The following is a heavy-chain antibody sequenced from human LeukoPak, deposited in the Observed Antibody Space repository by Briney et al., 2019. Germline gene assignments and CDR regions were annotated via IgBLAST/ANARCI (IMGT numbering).Heavy chain of an antibody. D-gene: IGHD5-18*01. Sequence: GGSLRLSCAASQFIFNNYAMSWVRQAPGKGLEWVASISYDGVDKYYADFLKGRFTMSRDNSKNSVYLQMDSLRVEDTAMYYCAKDVDTVMDWANDAFDVWGQGTMVIVSS. CDR1: QFIFNNYA. CDR3: AKDVDTVMDWANDAFDV. V-gene: IGHV3-30-3*01. CDR2: ISYDGVDK. J-gene: IGHJ3*01.